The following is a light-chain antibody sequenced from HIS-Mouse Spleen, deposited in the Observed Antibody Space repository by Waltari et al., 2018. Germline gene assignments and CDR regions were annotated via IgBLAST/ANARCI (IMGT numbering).Light chain of an antibody. CDR1: SSDVVGYNY. Sequence: QSALTQPRSVSGSPGQSVTISCTGTSSDVVGYNYVSWYQQHPGKAPKLMIYDVSKRPSAVPDRFSGSKSGNTASLTISGLQAEDEADYYCCSYAGSYTYVFGTGTKVTVL. CDR2: DVS. V-gene: IGLV2-11*01. CDR3: CSYAGSYTYV. J-gene: IGLJ1*01.